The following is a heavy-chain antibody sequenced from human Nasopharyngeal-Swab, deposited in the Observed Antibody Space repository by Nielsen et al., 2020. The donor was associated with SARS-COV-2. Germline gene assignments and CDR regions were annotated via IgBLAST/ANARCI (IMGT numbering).Heavy chain of an antibody. J-gene: IGHJ3*02. D-gene: IGHD3-22*01. CDR1: GFAFSDYY. CDR2: ISSSGSTT. CDR3: ARGEGYYDSSGYGWAFDI. V-gene: IGHV3-11*04. Sequence: GESLKISCAASGFAFSDYYMSWIRQAPGKGLEWVSYISSSGSTTYYEDSVKGRFTISRDNAKNSLYLQMNSLRAEDTAVNYCARGEGYYDSSGYGWAFDIWGQGTLVTVSS.